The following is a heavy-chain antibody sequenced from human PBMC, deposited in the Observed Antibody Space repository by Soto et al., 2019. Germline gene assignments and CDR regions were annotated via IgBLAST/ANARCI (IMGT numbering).Heavy chain of an antibody. CDR2: ISAYNGNT. Sequence: GASVKVSCKASGYTFTSYGISWVRQAPGQGLEWMGWISAYNGNTNYAQKLQGRVTMTTDTSTSTAYMELRSLRSDDTAVYYFARDFWSGYYRSYYYYMDVWGKGTTVTVSS. D-gene: IGHD3-3*01. CDR3: ARDFWSGYYRSYYYYMDV. J-gene: IGHJ6*03. V-gene: IGHV1-18*01. CDR1: GYTFTSYG.